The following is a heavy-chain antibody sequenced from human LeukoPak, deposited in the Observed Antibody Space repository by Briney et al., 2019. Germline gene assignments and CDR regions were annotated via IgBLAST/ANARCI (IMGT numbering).Heavy chain of an antibody. CDR1: GGTFSSYA. Sequence: SVKVSCKASGGTFSSYAISWVRQAPGQGVEWMGGIIPIFGTANYAQKFQGRVTITADESTSTAYMELSSLRSEDTAVYYCARGGGGDNLYYYYYYMDVWGKGTTVTISS. J-gene: IGHJ6*03. CDR3: ARGGGGDNLYYYYYYMDV. V-gene: IGHV1-69*13. D-gene: IGHD2-21*02. CDR2: IIPIFGTA.